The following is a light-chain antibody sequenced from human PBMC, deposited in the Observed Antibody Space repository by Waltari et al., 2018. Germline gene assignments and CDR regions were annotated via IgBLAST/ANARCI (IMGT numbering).Light chain of an antibody. V-gene: IGKV1-17*01. J-gene: IGKJ2*03. Sequence: DIQMTQSPSSLSASVGDRVTITCRASQGISNSLNWYQRKPGKAPKRLIYDASSLQSGVPSRFSGSGSGTVFTLTITSLQPEDFATYYCLHYNSAPFSFGQGTKVEIK. CDR3: LHYNSAPFS. CDR1: QGISNS. CDR2: DAS.